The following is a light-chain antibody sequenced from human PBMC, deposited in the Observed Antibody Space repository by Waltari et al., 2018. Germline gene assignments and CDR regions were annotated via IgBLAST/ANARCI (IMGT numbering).Light chain of an antibody. CDR1: QTVLYSSNNKNF. J-gene: IGKJ2*01. Sequence: DIVMTQSPDSLAVSLGERATINCKSSQTVLYSSNNKNFLAWYQQKAGQPPKLLINWASTREFGVPDRFSGSGSGTDFPLTISSLQAEDVAVYYCQQYYRTPPTFGQGTKLEIK. V-gene: IGKV4-1*01. CDR3: QQYYRTPPT. CDR2: WAS.